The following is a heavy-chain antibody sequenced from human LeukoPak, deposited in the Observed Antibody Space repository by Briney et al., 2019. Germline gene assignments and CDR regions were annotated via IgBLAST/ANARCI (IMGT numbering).Heavy chain of an antibody. CDR3: ARSSHGTRHNWFDP. CDR2: INHSGST. CDR1: GGSFSGYY. V-gene: IGHV4-34*01. J-gene: IGHJ5*02. Sequence: ETLSLTCAVYGGSFSGYYWSWIRQPPGKGLEWIGEINHSGSTNYNPSLKSRVTISVDTSKNQFSLKLSSVTAADTAVYYCARSSHGTRHNWFDPWGQGTLVTVSS. D-gene: IGHD1-1*01.